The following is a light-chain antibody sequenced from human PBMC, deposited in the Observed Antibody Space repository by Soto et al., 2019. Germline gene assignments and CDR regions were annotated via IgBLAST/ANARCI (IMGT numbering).Light chain of an antibody. Sequence: EIVMTQSPATLSVSPGERATLSCRASQSVSSNLAWYQQKLGQAPRLLIYGASTRATGIPARFSGSGSGTEFILTISRLEPEDFAVYYRQQRSNWPPEITFGQGTRLEIK. J-gene: IGKJ5*01. V-gene: IGKV3D-15*01. CDR2: GAS. CDR3: QQRSNWPPEIT. CDR1: QSVSSN.